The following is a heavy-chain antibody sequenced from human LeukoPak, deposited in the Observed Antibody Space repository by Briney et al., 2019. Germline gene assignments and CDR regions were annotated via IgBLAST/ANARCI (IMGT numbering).Heavy chain of an antibody. CDR3: ARDGRGLAAAGGFDY. CDR2: ISSSSSTI. CDR1: GFTFSSYS. Sequence: PGGSLRLSCAASGFTFSSYSMNWVRQAPGKGLEWVSYISSSSSTIYYADSVKGRFTISRDNAKNSLYLQMNSLRAEDTAVYYCARDGRGLAAAGGFDYWGQGTLVTVSS. V-gene: IGHV3-48*01. D-gene: IGHD6-13*01. J-gene: IGHJ4*02.